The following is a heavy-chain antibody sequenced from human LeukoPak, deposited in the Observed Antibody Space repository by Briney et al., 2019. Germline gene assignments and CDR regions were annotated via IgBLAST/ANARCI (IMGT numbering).Heavy chain of an antibody. CDR1: GGSISSYY. V-gene: IGHV4-59*01. D-gene: IGHD3-22*01. CDR3: ARAGYYDSSGWVASDI. J-gene: IGHJ3*02. CDR2: IYYSGST. Sequence: SETLSLTCTVSGGSISSYYWSWIRQPPGKGLEWIGYIYYSGSTNYNPSLKSRVTISVDTSKNQFSLKLSSVTAADTAVYYCARAGYYDSSGWVASDIWGQGTMVTVSS.